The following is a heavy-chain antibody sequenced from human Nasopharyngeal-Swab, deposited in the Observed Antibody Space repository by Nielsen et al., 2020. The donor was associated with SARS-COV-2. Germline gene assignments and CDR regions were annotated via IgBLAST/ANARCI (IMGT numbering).Heavy chain of an antibody. J-gene: IGHJ4*02. Sequence: GESLKLSCAASGFTFSSYSMNWVRQAPGKGLEWVAVIWYDGSNKYYADSVKGRFTISRDNSKNTLYLQMNSLRAEDTAVYYCARENDYADEYYFDYWGQGTLVTVSS. D-gene: IGHD4-17*01. CDR2: IWYDGSNK. CDR1: GFTFSSYS. V-gene: IGHV3-33*08. CDR3: ARENDYADEYYFDY.